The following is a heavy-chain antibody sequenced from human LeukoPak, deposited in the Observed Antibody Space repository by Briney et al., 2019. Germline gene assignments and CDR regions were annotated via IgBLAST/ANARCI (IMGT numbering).Heavy chain of an antibody. CDR1: GFTFSSHG. V-gene: IGHV3-30*03. D-gene: IGHD6-13*01. Sequence: PGGSLRLSCAASGFTFSSHGMHWVRQAPGKGLEWVTFISYVGSNKYYADSVKGRFTISRDNSKNTLFLQMNSLRAEDTAVYYCARQHTAATAFDYWGQGTLVTVSS. CDR2: ISYVGSNK. CDR3: ARQHTAATAFDY. J-gene: IGHJ4*02.